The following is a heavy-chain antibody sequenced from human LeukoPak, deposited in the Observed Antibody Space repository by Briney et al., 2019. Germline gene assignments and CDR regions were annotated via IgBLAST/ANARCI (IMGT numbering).Heavy chain of an antibody. CDR1: GYTFTSYY. V-gene: IGHV1-46*01. Sequence: GASVKVSCKASGYTFTSYYMHWVRQAPGQGLEWMGIVNPSGGSTSYAQKFQGRVTMTRDTSTSTVYKELSSLRSEDTAVYYCARADRVGYFHCDFWSGIRLSNPYGFVGTFDYWGQGTLVTVSS. CDR3: ARADRVGYFHCDFWSGIRLSNPYGFVGTFDY. J-gene: IGHJ4*02. D-gene: IGHD3-3*01. CDR2: VNPSGGST.